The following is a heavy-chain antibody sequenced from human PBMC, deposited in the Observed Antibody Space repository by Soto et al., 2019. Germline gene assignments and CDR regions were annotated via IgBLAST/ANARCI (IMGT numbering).Heavy chain of an antibody. V-gene: IGHV3-53*01. CDR1: GFTVSNNY. Sequence: GGSLRLSCAASGFTVSNNYMTWVRQAPGKGLEWVSVIYSGGSTYYADSVKGRFTISRDNSKNTLYLQMNSLRAEDTAVYYCARGPLYSSSWPYWLDPWGQGTLVTVYS. D-gene: IGHD6-13*01. CDR2: IYSGGST. CDR3: ARGPLYSSSWPYWLDP. J-gene: IGHJ5*02.